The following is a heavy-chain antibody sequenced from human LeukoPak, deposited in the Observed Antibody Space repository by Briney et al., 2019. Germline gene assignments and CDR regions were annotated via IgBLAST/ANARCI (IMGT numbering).Heavy chain of an antibody. J-gene: IGHJ1*01. CDR2: IYYSGST. V-gene: IGHV4-31*03. Sequence: PLETLSLTCTVSGGSISSGGYYWSWIRQHPGKGLEWIGYIYYSGSTYYNPSLKSRVTISVDTSKNQLSLKLSSVTAADTAVYYCARDSGYISHYFQHWGQGTLVTVSS. D-gene: IGHD3-22*01. CDR3: ARDSGYISHYFQH. CDR1: GGSISSGGYY.